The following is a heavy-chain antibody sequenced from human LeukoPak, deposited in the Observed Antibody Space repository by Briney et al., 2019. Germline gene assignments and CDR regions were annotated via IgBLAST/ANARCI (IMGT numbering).Heavy chain of an antibody. CDR2: ISGSGGST. Sequence: GGSLRLSCAASGFTFSSYAMSWVRQAPGKGLEWVSAISGSGGSTYYADSVKGRFTNSRDKSKSTPYLQMNSLRADGTAVYYCAKDRVVVVSAATFSCFDYWGQGTLVTVSS. J-gene: IGHJ4*02. CDR3: AKDRVVVVSAATFSCFDY. CDR1: GFTFSSYA. D-gene: IGHD2-2*01. V-gene: IGHV3-23*01.